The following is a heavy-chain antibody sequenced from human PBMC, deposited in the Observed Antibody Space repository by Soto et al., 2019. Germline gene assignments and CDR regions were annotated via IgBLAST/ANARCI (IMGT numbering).Heavy chain of an antibody. Sequence: SETLCLTCTVSGGSISSSSYYWGWIRQPPGKGLEWIGSIYYDGSTYYNPPLSSRVTISVDTSKNQFSLKLNSVTAADTAVYFCARPAYGDQSVDYWGQGTLVTVSS. CDR1: GGSISSSSYY. CDR2: IYYDGST. CDR3: ARPAYGDQSVDY. D-gene: IGHD4-17*01. J-gene: IGHJ4*02. V-gene: IGHV4-39*01.